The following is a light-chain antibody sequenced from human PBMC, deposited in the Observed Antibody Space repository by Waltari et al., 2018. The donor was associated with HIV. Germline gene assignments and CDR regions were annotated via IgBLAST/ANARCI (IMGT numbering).Light chain of an antibody. CDR1: SSDVGDYNY. J-gene: IGLJ3*02. V-gene: IGLV2-11*01. CDR3: CSYADKYTWV. Sequence: QSALTQPRSVSGSPGQSVTISCTGTSSDVGDYNYVSWYQQHPGKAPKPMIFDVNKRPSGVPDRFSGSKSGNTASLTISGLQAEDEADYYCCSYADKYTWVFGGGTKLTVL. CDR2: DVN.